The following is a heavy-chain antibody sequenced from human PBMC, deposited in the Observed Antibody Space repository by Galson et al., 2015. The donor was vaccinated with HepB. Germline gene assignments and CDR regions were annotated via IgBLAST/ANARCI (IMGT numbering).Heavy chain of an antibody. Sequence: SLRLSCAASGFTFSSYNMNWVRQAPGKGLEWVSYISSSSGTIYYADSVKGRFTISRDNAKNSLYLQMNSLRAEDTAVYYCARKTAVAGPFEYWGQGTLVTVSS. D-gene: IGHD6-19*01. J-gene: IGHJ4*02. CDR1: GFTFSSYN. CDR2: ISSSSGTI. CDR3: ARKTAVAGPFEY. V-gene: IGHV3-48*01.